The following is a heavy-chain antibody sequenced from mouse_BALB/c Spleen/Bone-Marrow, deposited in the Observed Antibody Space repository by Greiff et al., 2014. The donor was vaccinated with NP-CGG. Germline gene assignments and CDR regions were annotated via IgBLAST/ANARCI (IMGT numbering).Heavy chain of an antibody. V-gene: IGHV1-14*01. D-gene: IGHD2-10*02. CDR1: GYTFTSYV. Sequence: VQLQQSGPEPVKPWASVKMSCKASGYTFTSYVMHWVKQKPGQGLEWIGYIHPYNDGTKYNERFKGKATLTSDKSSSTAYMELSSLTSEDSAVYYCARTILGYYFDYWGQGTTLTVSS. J-gene: IGHJ2*01. CDR2: IHPYNDGT. CDR3: ARTILGYYFDY.